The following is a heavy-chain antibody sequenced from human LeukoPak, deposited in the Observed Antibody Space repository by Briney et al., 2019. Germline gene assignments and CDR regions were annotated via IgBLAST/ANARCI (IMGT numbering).Heavy chain of an antibody. D-gene: IGHD6-13*01. CDR2: ISYDGSNK. V-gene: IGHV3-30-3*01. Sequence: HAGGSLRLSCAASGFTFSSYAMHWVRQAPGKGLEWVAVISYDGSNKYYADSVKGRFTISRDNSKNTLYLQMNSLRAEDTAVYYCASSSSWYGAFDYWGQGTLVTVSS. CDR3: ASSSSWYGAFDY. CDR1: GFTFSSYA. J-gene: IGHJ4*02.